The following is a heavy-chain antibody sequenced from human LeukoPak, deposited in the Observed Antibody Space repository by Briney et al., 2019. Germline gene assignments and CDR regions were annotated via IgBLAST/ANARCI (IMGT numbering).Heavy chain of an antibody. CDR1: GGSISSGGYY. CDR2: INYSGRT. J-gene: IGHJ4*02. Sequence: SETLSLTFSVSGGSISSGGYYSSWIRQHPGKGLEWIGYINYSGRTYYHPSLKSRVTKSVDLTKIQFYLKLSSVTDADTDVYYCARVRGSGSYYGGFIDYWGQGTLVTVSS. CDR3: ARVRGSGSYYGGFIDY. D-gene: IGHD3-10*01. V-gene: IGHV4-31*03.